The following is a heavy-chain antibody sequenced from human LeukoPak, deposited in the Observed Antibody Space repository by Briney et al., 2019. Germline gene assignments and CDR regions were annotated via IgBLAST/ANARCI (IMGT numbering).Heavy chain of an antibody. V-gene: IGHV3-53*01. CDR2: IYSGGST. CDR1: GFTVSSNY. CDR3: AKDRDIWFGELEFDP. Sequence: GGSLRLSCAASGFTVSSNYMSWVRQAPGKGLEWVSVIYSGGSTYYADSVKGRFTISRDNSKNTLYLQMNSLRAEDTAVYYCAKDRDIWFGELEFDPWGQGTLVTVSS. D-gene: IGHD3-10*01. J-gene: IGHJ5*02.